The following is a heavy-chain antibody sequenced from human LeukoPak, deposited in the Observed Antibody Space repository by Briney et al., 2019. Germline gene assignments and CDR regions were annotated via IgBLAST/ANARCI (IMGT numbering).Heavy chain of an antibody. CDR3: ARHLEGPSNYYYMDV. V-gene: IGHV4-30-2*03. D-gene: IGHD2/OR15-2a*01. CDR1: GGSISSGGYS. Sequence: SETLSLTCAVSGGSISSGGYSWSWIRQPPGKGLEWIGSIYYSGSTYYNPSLKSRVTISVDTSKNQFSLKLSSVTAADTAVYYCARHLEGPSNYYYMDVWGKGTTVTVSS. J-gene: IGHJ6*03. CDR2: IYYSGST.